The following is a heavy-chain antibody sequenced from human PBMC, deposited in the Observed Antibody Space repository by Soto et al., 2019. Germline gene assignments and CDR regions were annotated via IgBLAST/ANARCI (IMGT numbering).Heavy chain of an antibody. D-gene: IGHD3-3*01. CDR3: ATGPFRFLEGTQSYNWFDP. CDR1: GGTFSSYA. Sequence: QVQLVQSGAEVKKPGSSVKVSCKASGGTFSSYAVSWVRQAPGQGLEWMGGIIPMFGTANYAPNFQGRVTITADASTSIAYIDLSRLRSEDTAVSYCATGPFRFLEGTQSYNWFDPWGQGTLVIVSS. V-gene: IGHV1-69*12. J-gene: IGHJ5*02. CDR2: IIPMFGTA.